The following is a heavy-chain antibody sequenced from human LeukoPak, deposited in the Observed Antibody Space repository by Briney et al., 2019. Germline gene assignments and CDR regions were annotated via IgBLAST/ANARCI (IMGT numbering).Heavy chain of an antibody. V-gene: IGHV3-23*01. CDR1: GFTFSSYA. J-gene: IGHJ3*01. D-gene: IGHD4-17*01. Sequence: GGSLRLSCVGSGFTFSSYAMTWVRQAPGTGQEWVSSIRGSGDGTSYADSVKGRFTMSRDNSKNTLYLQMDSLRAEDTAMYYCGRDPNGDYVGAFDFWGRGTLVTVSS. CDR2: IRGSGDGT. CDR3: GRDPNGDYVGAFDF.